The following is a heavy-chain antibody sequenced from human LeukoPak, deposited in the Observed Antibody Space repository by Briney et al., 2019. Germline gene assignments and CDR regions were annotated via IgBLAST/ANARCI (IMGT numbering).Heavy chain of an antibody. Sequence: GGSLRLSCAASGFTFSDYYMSWIRQAPGKGPEWVSYISSSGSTIYYADSVKGRFTISRDNAKNSLYLQMNSLRAEDTAVYYCAGDGGVTPNYYYYGMDVWGQGTTVTVSS. CDR3: AGDGGVTPNYYYYGMDV. CDR1: GFTFSDYY. J-gene: IGHJ6*02. V-gene: IGHV3-11*01. CDR2: ISSSGSTI. D-gene: IGHD2-21*02.